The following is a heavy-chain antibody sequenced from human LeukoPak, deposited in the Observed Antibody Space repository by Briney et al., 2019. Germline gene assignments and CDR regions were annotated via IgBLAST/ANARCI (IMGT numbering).Heavy chain of an antibody. D-gene: IGHD3-10*01. CDR1: GFTFSSYD. CDR2: IGTAGDT. J-gene: IGHJ6*02. Sequence: GGSLRLSRAASGFTFSSYDMHWVRQATGKGLEWVSAIGTAGDTYYPGSVKGRFTISRENAKNSLYLQMNSLRAGDTAVYYCARGGRGYGSGSYYRYYYYGMDVWGQGTTVTVSS. CDR3: ARGGRGYGSGSYYRYYYYGMDV. V-gene: IGHV3-13*01.